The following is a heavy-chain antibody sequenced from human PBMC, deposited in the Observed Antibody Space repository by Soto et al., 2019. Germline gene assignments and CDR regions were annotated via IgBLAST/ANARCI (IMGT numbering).Heavy chain of an antibody. Sequence: SVQVSCKASGGTFRSYAISWVRQAPGQGLEWMGGIIPIFGTANYAQKFQGRVTITADESTDTAYMELSSQRSDDTAVYYCARGRYSSSWTGVYWGQGTLVTVSS. V-gene: IGHV1-69*13. D-gene: IGHD6-13*01. J-gene: IGHJ4*02. CDR2: IIPIFGTA. CDR3: ARGRYSSSWTGVY. CDR1: GGTFRSYA.